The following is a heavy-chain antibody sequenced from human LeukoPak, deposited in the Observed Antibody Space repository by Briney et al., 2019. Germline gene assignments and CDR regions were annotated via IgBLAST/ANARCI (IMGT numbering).Heavy chain of an antibody. J-gene: IGHJ6*03. CDR3: ARGVWGVFYYMDV. D-gene: IGHD3-10*01. CDR1: GASISGYY. Sequence: SETLSLTCTVSGASISGYYWTWIRQPPGRGLEWIGHIYYSGSTNYNPSLKSRVTLSVDTSKNQFSLKLSSVTAADTAVYCCARGVWGVFYYMDVWGKGTTVTVSS. V-gene: IGHV4-59*01. CDR2: IYYSGST.